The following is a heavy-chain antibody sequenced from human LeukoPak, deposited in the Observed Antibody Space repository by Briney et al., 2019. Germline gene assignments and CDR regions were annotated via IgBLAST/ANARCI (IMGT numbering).Heavy chain of an antibody. V-gene: IGHV3-15*01. J-gene: IGHJ4*02. CDR3: TYHYDSSGSHSTRNFDY. D-gene: IGHD3-22*01. Sequence: GGSLRLSCAASGFTLSNAWMSWVRQAPGKGLEWVGRIKSKAAGGTTDFAAPVKGRFTISRDDSKNTLHLEMNSLETEDTAVYYFTYHYDSSGSHSTRNFDYWGQGTLVTVSS. CDR2: IKSKAAGGTT. CDR1: GFTLSNAW.